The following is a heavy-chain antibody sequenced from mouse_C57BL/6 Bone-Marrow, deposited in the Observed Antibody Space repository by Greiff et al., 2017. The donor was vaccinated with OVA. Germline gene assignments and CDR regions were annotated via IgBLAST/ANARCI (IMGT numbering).Heavy chain of an antibody. CDR2: INPSTGGT. J-gene: IGHJ4*01. CDR3: ARPLNWDGYYYAMDY. CDR1: GYSFTGYY. D-gene: IGHD4-1*01. Sequence: EVQLVESGPELVKPGASVKISCKASGYSFTGYYMNWVKQSPEKSLEWIGEINPSTGGTTYNQKFKAKATLTVDKSSSTAYMQLKSLTSEDSAVYYCARPLNWDGYYYAMDYWGQGTSVTVSS. V-gene: IGHV1-42*01.